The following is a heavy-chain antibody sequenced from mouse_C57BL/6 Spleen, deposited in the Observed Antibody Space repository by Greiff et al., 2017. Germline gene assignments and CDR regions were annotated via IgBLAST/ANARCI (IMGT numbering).Heavy chain of an antibody. V-gene: IGHV1-64*01. CDR2: IHPNSGST. D-gene: IGHD2-4*01. CDR3: ARSHDYAWFAY. CDR1: GYTFTSYW. J-gene: IGHJ3*01. Sequence: VKLQQPGAELVKPGASVKLSCKASGYTFTSYWMHWVKQRPGQGLEWIGMIHPNSGSTNYNEKFKSKATLTVDKSSSTAYMQLSSLTSEDSAVYYCARSHDYAWFAYWGQGTLVTVSA.